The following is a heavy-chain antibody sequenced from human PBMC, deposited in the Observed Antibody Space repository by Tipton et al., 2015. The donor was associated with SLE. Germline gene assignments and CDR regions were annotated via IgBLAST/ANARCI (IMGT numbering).Heavy chain of an antibody. J-gene: IGHJ4*02. CDR3: VRGATSGWYG. V-gene: IGHV3-48*03. CDR1: GLPLSNYA. CDR2: ISSDGGTT. Sequence: AVSGLPLSNYAMNWARQAPGRGLEWVSYISSDGGTTSYADSMRGRFTVSRDNGKNSLFLQMKNLRVDDTAVYYCVRGATSGWYGWGQGTLVTVSS. D-gene: IGHD6-19*01.